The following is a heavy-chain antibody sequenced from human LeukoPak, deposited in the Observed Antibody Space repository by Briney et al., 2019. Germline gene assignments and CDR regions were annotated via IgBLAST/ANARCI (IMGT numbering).Heavy chain of an antibody. J-gene: IGHJ4*02. CDR3: ATPVGIVVVPAAMSY. D-gene: IGHD2-2*01. V-gene: IGHV3-30*02. Sequence: GGSLRLSCAASGFSFSTYGMHWVRQAPGKGLEWVAFIRSDGSNKYSADSVKGRFTISRDNSKNTLYLQMNSLRAEDTAVYYCATPVGIVVVPAAMSYWGQGTLVTVSS. CDR2: IRSDGSNK. CDR1: GFSFSTYG.